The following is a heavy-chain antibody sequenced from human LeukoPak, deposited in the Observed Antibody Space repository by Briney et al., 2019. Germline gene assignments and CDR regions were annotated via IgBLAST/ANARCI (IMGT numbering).Heavy chain of an antibody. D-gene: IGHD2-2*01. CDR1: GGSISSGDYY. CDR3: ARRSYCYSTSCYGYWFDS. J-gene: IGHJ5*01. CDR2: IYYSGST. Sequence: SETLSLTCTVSGGSISSGDYYWSWIRQPPGRGLEWIGYIYYSGSTYYNPSLKSRVTISVDTSKNQFSLKLSSVTAADTAVYYCARRSYCYSTSCYGYWFDSWGQGTLVTVSS. V-gene: IGHV4-30-4*01.